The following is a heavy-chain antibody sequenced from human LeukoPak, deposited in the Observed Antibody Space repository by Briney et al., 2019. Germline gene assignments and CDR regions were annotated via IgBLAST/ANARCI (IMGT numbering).Heavy chain of an antibody. Sequence: GGSLRLSCAASGFTFSSYSMNWVRQAPGKGLEWVSSISSSSSYIYYADSVKGRFTISRDNAKNTLYLQMSSLRPEDTAVYYCARGGSYYVEGRSKPDYWGQGTLVTVSS. V-gene: IGHV3-21*01. D-gene: IGHD1-26*01. CDR2: ISSSSSYI. CDR3: ARGGSYYVEGRSKPDY. CDR1: GFTFSSYS. J-gene: IGHJ4*02.